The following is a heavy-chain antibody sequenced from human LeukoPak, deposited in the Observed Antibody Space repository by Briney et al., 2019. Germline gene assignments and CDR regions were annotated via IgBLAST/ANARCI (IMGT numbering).Heavy chain of an antibody. D-gene: IGHD1-26*01. Sequence: PGGSLRLSCAASGFSFSDYQMSWVRQAPGKGLEWISYMTASGRSTNYADSVKGRFTISRDNAKNSVVLQMNGLRAEDTAVYYCTRERRGSYYAFEFWGQGTLVSVSS. CDR2: MTASGRST. CDR1: GFSFSDYQ. J-gene: IGHJ4*02. V-gene: IGHV3-11*01. CDR3: TRERRGSYYAFEF.